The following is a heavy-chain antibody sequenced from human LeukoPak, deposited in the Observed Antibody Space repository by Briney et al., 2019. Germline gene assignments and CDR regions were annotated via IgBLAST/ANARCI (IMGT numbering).Heavy chain of an antibody. V-gene: IGHV1-18*01. CDR2: ISAYNGNT. Sequence: ASVKVSCKAFGYTFTSYGISWVRQAPGQGLEWMGWISAYNGNTNYAQKLQGRVTMTTDTSTSTAYMELRSLRSDDTAVYYCARLLDQVHCSSTSCYTIYYYYMDVWGRGTTVTVSS. J-gene: IGHJ6*03. CDR1: GYTFTSYG. D-gene: IGHD2-2*02. CDR3: ARLLDQVHCSSTSCYTIYYYYMDV.